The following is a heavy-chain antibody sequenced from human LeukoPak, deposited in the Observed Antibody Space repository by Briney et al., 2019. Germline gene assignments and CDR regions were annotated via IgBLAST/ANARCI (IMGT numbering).Heavy chain of an antibody. D-gene: IGHD3-16*01. J-gene: IGHJ4*02. Sequence: PGGSLRLSCAASGFTVSSNYMSWVRQAPGKGLEWVSVIYSGGSTYYADSVKGRFTISRDNSKNTVYLQMNSLRAEDTVVYYCARAYGGAFAFDYWGQGTLVTVSS. V-gene: IGHV3-53*01. CDR1: GFTVSSNY. CDR3: ARAYGGAFAFDY. CDR2: IYSGGST.